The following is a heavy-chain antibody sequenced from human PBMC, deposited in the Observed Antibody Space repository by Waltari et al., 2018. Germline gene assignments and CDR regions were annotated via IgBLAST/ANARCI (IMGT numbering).Heavy chain of an antibody. D-gene: IGHD6-19*01. CDR2: IYTDDSST. Sequence: EVQLLESGGGLVQPGGSLRLSCAASGFNFSNYAMSWVRQAPGKGLDWVSLIYTDDSSTYYADSVKGRFTISRDNSKNTLYLQMNSLRAEDTAVYYCAKGIVAGTSNFDYWGQGTLVTVSS. J-gene: IGHJ4*02. V-gene: IGHV3-23*03. CDR1: GFNFSNYA. CDR3: AKGIVAGTSNFDY.